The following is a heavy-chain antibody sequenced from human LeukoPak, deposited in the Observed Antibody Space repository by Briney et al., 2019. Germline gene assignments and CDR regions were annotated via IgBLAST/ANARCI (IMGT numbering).Heavy chain of an antibody. J-gene: IGHJ3*02. CDR2: ISYDGSNK. V-gene: IGHV3-30*18. D-gene: IGHD3-22*01. CDR3: AKVPNSSGYYDAFDI. CDR1: GFTFSSYG. Sequence: GGSLRLSCAASGFTFSSYGMHWVRQAPGKGLEWVAVISYDGSNKYYADSVKGRFTISRDNSKNTLYLQMNSLRAEDTAVYYCAKVPNSSGYYDAFDIWGQGTMVTVSS.